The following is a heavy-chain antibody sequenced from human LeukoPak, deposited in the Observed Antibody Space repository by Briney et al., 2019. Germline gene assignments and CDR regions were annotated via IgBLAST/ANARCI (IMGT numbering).Heavy chain of an antibody. D-gene: IGHD5-18*01. Sequence: GGSLRLSCAASGFTFSSYSMNWIRQAPGKGLEWVSSISSSSSYIYYADSVKGRFTISRDNAKNSLYLQMNSLRAEDTAVYYCAREPGAYSYDYWGQGTLVTVSS. CDR2: ISSSSSYI. CDR3: AREPGAYSYDY. CDR1: GFTFSSYS. V-gene: IGHV3-21*01. J-gene: IGHJ4*02.